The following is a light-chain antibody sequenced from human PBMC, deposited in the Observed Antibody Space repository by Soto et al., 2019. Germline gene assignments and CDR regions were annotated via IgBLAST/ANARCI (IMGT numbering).Light chain of an antibody. Sequence: DIQMTQSPSSLSASVVDRVTITCQASQDIGKSLNWYQQKPGKAPKLLINGASNSEAGVPSRFRGSGSGTDFTFTMSRLQPEDIATYYCQQYDNLPLTFGGGTKVEIK. CDR3: QQYDNLPLT. CDR1: QDIGKS. V-gene: IGKV1-33*01. CDR2: GAS. J-gene: IGKJ4*01.